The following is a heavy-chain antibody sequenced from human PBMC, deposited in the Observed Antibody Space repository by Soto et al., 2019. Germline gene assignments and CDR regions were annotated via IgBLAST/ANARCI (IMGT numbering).Heavy chain of an antibody. CDR2: ISPYTGDT. CDR1: GYIFVNYG. D-gene: IGHD3-16*01. J-gene: IGHJ6*02. Sequence: QVQLVQSGDEMKKPGASVRVSCKASGYIFVNYGIAWVRQAPGQGLEWMGWISPYTGDTHSASKVQGRLTMTTETSTSTAYLDVGSLTSDDTAVYYCAMVDNYVTPPPQDVWGQGTTVTVSS. V-gene: IGHV1-18*01. CDR3: AMVDNYVTPPPQDV.